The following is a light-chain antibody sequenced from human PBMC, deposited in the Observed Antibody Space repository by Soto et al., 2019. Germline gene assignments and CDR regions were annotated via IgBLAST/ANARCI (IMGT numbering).Light chain of an antibody. Sequence: EIVMTQSPATLSVSPGERATLSCRASQSVSSYLAWYQHKPGQAPRLLIYGASSRATGIPDRFSGGGSGTDFTLTISRLEPEDFAVYYCHQYDSWTFGQGTKVDI. CDR3: HQYDSWT. CDR2: GAS. J-gene: IGKJ1*01. V-gene: IGKV3-20*01. CDR1: QSVSSY.